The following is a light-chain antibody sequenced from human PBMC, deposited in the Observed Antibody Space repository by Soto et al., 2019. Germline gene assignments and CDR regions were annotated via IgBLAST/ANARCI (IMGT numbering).Light chain of an antibody. J-gene: IGLJ1*01. Sequence: QSVLTQPPSASGTPGQRVTISCSGGSSNIGTNAVNWYQQLPGTAPKLLIYNNNQRPSGVPDRFSGPKSGTSASLAISGLQSEDEADYYCAAWDDSLNGYVFGTGTKVTVL. CDR1: SSNIGTNA. V-gene: IGLV1-44*01. CDR3: AAWDDSLNGYV. CDR2: NNN.